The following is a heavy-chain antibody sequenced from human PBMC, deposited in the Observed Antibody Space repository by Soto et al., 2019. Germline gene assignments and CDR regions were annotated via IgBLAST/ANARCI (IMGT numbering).Heavy chain of an antibody. CDR1: GGSISTYY. CDR2: IYTSGSS. J-gene: IGHJ3*02. CDR3: ARVGKLELQGGAFDI. Sequence: RSLTCTVSGGSISTYYWSWIRQPAGKGLEWIGRIYTSGSSNYKPSLKSRVTMSVDTSKNQFSLKLSSVTAADTAVYYCARVGKLELQGGAFDIWGQGTMVTVSS. D-gene: IGHD1-7*01. V-gene: IGHV4-4*07.